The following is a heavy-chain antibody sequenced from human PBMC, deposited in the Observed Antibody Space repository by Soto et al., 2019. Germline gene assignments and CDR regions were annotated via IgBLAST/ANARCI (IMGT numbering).Heavy chain of an antibody. CDR3: ARGEAATAATFDY. CDR2: IWYDGSNK. V-gene: IGHV3-33*01. J-gene: IGHJ4*02. Sequence: QVQLVESGGGEVQPGRSLRLSCAASGFTFSTYGMHWVRQAPGKGLEWVAVIWYDGSNKYYVDSVKGRFTISRDNSKNTLYLQMNSLRAEDTAVYYCARGEAATAATFDYWGQGTLVTVSS. D-gene: IGHD1-26*01. CDR1: GFTFSTYG.